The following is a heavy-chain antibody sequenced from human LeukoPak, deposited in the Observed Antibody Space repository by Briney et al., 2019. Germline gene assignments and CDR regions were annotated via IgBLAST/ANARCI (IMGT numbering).Heavy chain of an antibody. V-gene: IGHV3-23*01. Sequence: PGGSLRLACAASGFTFSSYAMSWVRQARGKGLEWVSAISGSGGSTYYADSVKGRFTISRDNSKNTLYLQMNSLRAEDTAVYYCAKEFWGYDYVWGSYRLSALPFDYWGQGTLVTVSS. J-gene: IGHJ4*02. CDR2: ISGSGGST. CDR3: AKEFWGYDYVWGSYRLSALPFDY. D-gene: IGHD3-16*02. CDR1: GFTFSSYA.